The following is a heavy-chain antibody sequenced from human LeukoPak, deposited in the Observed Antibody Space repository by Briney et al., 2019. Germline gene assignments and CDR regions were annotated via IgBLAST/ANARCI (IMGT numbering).Heavy chain of an antibody. Sequence: ASVKVSCKTSGYTFTSDGISWVRQAPGQGLEWMGWIGTYKGNTNYAQMFQGRVTMTTDTSTSTAYMELKNLRSDDAAVYYCARTPGMVVVKTFYCMDVWGQGTTVTVSS. CDR1: GYTFTSDG. J-gene: IGHJ6*02. CDR3: ARTPGMVVVKTFYCMDV. V-gene: IGHV1-18*01. CDR2: IGTYKGNT. D-gene: IGHD3-22*01.